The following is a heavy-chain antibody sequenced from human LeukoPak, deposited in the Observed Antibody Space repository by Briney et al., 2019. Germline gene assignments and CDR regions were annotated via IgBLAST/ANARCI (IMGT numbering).Heavy chain of an antibody. J-gene: IGHJ4*02. D-gene: IGHD3-22*01. CDR1: GGSFSGYY. CDR2: INDSGSI. V-gene: IGHV4-34*01. CDR3: ARDFDMTPRY. Sequence: SETLSLTCAVYGGSFSGYYWSWIRQPPGKGLEWIGEINDSGSIHYNPSLKSRVTISVDTSKKQFSLKLSAVTAADTAVYYCARDFDMTPRYWGQGTLVTVSS.